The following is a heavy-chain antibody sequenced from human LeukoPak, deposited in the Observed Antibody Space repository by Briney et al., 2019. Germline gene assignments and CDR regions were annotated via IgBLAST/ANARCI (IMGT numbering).Heavy chain of an antibody. V-gene: IGHV1-2*02. J-gene: IGHJ4*02. Sequence: ASVKVSCKASGYTFTGYYMHWVRQAPGQGLEWMGWINPNSGGTNYAQKFQGRVTMTRDTSISTAYMELSRLRSDDTAVYYCARFTGGSYLGGLDYWGQGTLVTVSS. CDR2: INPNSGGT. CDR1: GYTFTGYY. CDR3: ARFTGGSYLGGLDY. D-gene: IGHD1-26*01.